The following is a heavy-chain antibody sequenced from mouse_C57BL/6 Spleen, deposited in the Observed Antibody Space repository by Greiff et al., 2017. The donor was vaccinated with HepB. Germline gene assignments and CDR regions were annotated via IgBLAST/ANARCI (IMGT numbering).Heavy chain of an antibody. D-gene: IGHD1-1*01. CDR3: ARPYYGSSYGDY. CDR2: IHPNSGST. J-gene: IGHJ2*01. Sequence: VQLQQPGAELVKPGASVKLSCKASGYTFTSYWMHWVKQRPGQGLEWIGMIHPNSGSTNYNEKFKSKATLTVDKSSSTAYMQLSSLTSEDSAVYYCARPYYGSSYGDYWGQGTTLTVSS. V-gene: IGHV1-64*01. CDR1: GYTFTSYW.